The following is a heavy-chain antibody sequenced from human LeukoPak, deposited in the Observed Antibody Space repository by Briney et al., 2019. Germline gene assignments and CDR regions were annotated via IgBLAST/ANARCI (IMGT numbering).Heavy chain of an antibody. J-gene: IGHJ4*02. Sequence: GGSLRLSCAASGFTFSSYAVTWVRQAPGKGLEWVSALSDSGASKYYADSVKGRFTISRDNSKNTLYLQMNSLRAEDTTVYYCASESTTGAFDYWGQGTLVTVSS. CDR2: LSDSGASK. CDR3: ASESTTGAFDY. CDR1: GFTFSSYA. D-gene: IGHD1-1*01. V-gene: IGHV3-23*01.